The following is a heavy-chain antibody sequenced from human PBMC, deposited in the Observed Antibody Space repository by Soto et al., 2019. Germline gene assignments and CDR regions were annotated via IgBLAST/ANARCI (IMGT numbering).Heavy chain of an antibody. J-gene: IGHJ4*02. CDR2: VSYDGSRK. CDR3: GGQYSSGERAIDY. Sequence: PGGSLRLSCAASGFIFNSYAMHWVRQAPGKGLEWVTVVSYDGSRKYYTDSVRGRFTISRDNSKNTLYLQMNSLRPEDTAVYYCGGQYSSGERAIDYWGQGTLVTVSS. V-gene: IGHV3-30-3*01. D-gene: IGHD3-22*01. CDR1: GFIFNSYA.